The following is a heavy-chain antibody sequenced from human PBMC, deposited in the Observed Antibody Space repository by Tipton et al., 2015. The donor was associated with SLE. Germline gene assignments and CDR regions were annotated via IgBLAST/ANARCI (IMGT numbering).Heavy chain of an antibody. V-gene: IGHV3-23*01. Sequence: LRLSCAASGFTFSSYAMSWVRQAPGKGLEWVSAISGSGGSTYYADSVKGRFTISRDNSKNTLYLQMNSLRAEDTAVYYCAKDSGPFNGGGYAFDIWGQGTMVTVSS. D-gene: IGHD2-8*01. CDR1: GFTFSSYA. J-gene: IGHJ3*02. CDR2: ISGSGGST. CDR3: AKDSGPFNGGGYAFDI.